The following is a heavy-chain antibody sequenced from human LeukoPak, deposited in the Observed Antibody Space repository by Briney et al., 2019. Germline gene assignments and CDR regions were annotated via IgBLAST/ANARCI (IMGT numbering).Heavy chain of an antibody. CDR2: IYYSGNT. CDR3: ARDHEVSSSSFDY. J-gene: IGHJ4*02. D-gene: IGHD6-6*01. Sequence: SETLSLTCTVSRGSVNSNSYYWGWIRQPPGKGLEWIGTIYYSGNTYYNPSLESRVTISVDTSKNQFSLKLTSVTAADPAVYYCARDHEVSSSSFDYWGQGTLVTVSS. CDR1: RGSVNSNSYY. V-gene: IGHV4-39*07.